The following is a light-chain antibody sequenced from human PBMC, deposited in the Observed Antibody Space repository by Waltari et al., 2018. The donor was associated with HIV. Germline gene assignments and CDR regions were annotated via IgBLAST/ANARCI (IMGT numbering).Light chain of an antibody. Sequence: EIVLTQSPGTLSMSPGERATLSCRASQSVSSSYLAWYQQKRGQAPRLLIYGASSRATGIPDRFTGSGSGTDFTLTISRLEPEDFAVYYCQQYGTSRWTFGQGTKVEIK. CDR3: QQYGTSRWT. CDR2: GAS. J-gene: IGKJ1*01. V-gene: IGKV3-20*01. CDR1: QSVSSSY.